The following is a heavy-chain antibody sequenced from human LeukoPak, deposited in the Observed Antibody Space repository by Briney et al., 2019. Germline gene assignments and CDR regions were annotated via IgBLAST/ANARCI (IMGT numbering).Heavy chain of an antibody. J-gene: IGHJ4*02. CDR1: GFTFSDYY. V-gene: IGHV3-74*01. D-gene: IGHD3-16*01. CDR2: IKTDGSIT. CDR3: ARVRWGGLYYFDY. Sequence: PGGSLRLSCAASGFTFSDYYMSWIRQAPGKGPVWVSRIKTDGSITDYADFVKGRFTISRDNAKNTLYLQMNSLRAEDTAVYYCARVRWGGLYYFDYWGEGTLVTVSS.